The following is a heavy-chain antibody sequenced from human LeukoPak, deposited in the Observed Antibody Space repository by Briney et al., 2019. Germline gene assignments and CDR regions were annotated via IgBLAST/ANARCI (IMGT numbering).Heavy chain of an antibody. CDR2: IIPIFGTA. Sequence: SVKVSCKASGGTFSSYAISWVRQAPGQGLEWMGGIIPIFGTANYAQKFQGRVTITTDESTSTAYMELSSLRSEDAAVYYCARSGRYYDGSGSYGYNWFDPWGQGTLVTVSS. D-gene: IGHD3-10*01. CDR1: GGTFSSYA. CDR3: ARSGRYYDGSGSYGYNWFDP. J-gene: IGHJ5*02. V-gene: IGHV1-69*05.